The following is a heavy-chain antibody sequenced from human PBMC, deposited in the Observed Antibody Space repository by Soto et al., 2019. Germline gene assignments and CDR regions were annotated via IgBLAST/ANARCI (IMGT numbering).Heavy chain of an antibody. CDR3: ARLKQDYAVA. CDR2: LNPNSGNT. J-gene: IGHJ4*02. D-gene: IGHD3-16*01. Sequence: QVQLVQSGAEVKKPGASVKVSCKASVYTFTSYDINWVRQATGQGLEWMGWLNPNSGNTAYAQKFQGRVTMTRNTSISTGYMELSSLRSEDTAVYYCARLKQDYAVAWGQGTLVTVSS. V-gene: IGHV1-8*01. CDR1: VYTFTSYD.